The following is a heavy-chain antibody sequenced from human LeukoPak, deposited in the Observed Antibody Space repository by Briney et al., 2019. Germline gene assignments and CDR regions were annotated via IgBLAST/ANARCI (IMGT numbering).Heavy chain of an antibody. CDR1: GFTFSSYS. Sequence: GRSLRLSCAASGFTFSSYSMHWVRQAPGKGLEWVAVIWYDGSNKYYADSVKGRFTISRDNPKNTLYLQMNSLRAEDTAVYYCARFAYSSGWYYFDYWGQGTLVTVSS. CDR2: IWYDGSNK. V-gene: IGHV3-33*01. D-gene: IGHD6-19*01. CDR3: ARFAYSSGWYYFDY. J-gene: IGHJ4*02.